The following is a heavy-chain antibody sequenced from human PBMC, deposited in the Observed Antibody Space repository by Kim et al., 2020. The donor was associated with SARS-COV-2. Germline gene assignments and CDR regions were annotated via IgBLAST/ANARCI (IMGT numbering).Heavy chain of an antibody. J-gene: IGHJ6*02. CDR2: ISYDGSNK. Sequence: GGSLRLSCAASGFTFSSYGMHWVRQAPGKGLEWVAVISYDGSNKYYADSVKGRFTISRDNSKNTLYLQMNSLRAEDTAVYYCASSHEPYYDFWSGYRYYYYGMDVWGQGTTVTVSS. D-gene: IGHD3-3*01. CDR3: ASSHEPYYDFWSGYRYYYYGMDV. V-gene: IGHV3-30*03. CDR1: GFTFSSYG.